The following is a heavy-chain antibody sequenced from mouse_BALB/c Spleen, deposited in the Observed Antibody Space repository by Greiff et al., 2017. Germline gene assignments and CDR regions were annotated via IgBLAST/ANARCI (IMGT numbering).Heavy chain of an antibody. J-gene: IGHJ3*01. Sequence: DVQLVESGGGLVQPGGSRKLSCAASGFTFSSFGMHWVRQAPEKGLEWVAYISSGSSTIYYADTVKGRFTISRDNPKNTLFLQMTSLRSEDTAMYYCARWGGTTAYWGQGTLVTVSA. V-gene: IGHV5-17*02. CDR3: ARWGGTTAY. CDR2: ISSGSSTI. CDR1: GFTFSSFG. D-gene: IGHD2-14*01.